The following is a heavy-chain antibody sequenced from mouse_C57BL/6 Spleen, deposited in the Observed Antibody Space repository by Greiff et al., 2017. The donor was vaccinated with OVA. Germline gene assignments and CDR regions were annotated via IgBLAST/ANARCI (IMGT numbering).Heavy chain of an antibody. V-gene: IGHV5-16*01. CDR2: INYDGSST. Sequence: EVKLVESEGGLVQPGSSMKLSCTASGFTFSDYYMACVRQVPEKGLEWVANINYDGSSTYYLDSLKSRFIISRDNAKNILYLQMSSLKSEDTATYYCAREDYDRRNYAMDYWGQGTSVTVSS. D-gene: IGHD2-4*01. CDR3: AREDYDRRNYAMDY. CDR1: GFTFSDYY. J-gene: IGHJ4*01.